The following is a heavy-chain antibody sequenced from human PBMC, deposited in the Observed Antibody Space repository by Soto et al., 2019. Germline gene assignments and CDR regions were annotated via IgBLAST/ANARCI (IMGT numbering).Heavy chain of an antibody. CDR1: GFTFSSYG. D-gene: IGHD1-26*01. J-gene: IGHJ4*02. CDR2: IWYDGSNK. V-gene: IGHV3-33*01. CDR3: AGDGRELPTDLDY. Sequence: QVQLVESGGGVVQPGRSLRLSCAASGFTFSSYGMHWVRQAPGKGLEWVAVIWYDGSNKYYADSVKGRFTISRDNSKNTRYLQMNSLRAEDTAVYYCAGDGRELPTDLDYWGQGTLVTVSS.